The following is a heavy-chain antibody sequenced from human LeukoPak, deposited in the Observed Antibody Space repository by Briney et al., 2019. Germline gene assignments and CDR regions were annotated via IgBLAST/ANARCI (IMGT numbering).Heavy chain of an antibody. CDR3: ARDSPVGATMFYGMDV. J-gene: IGHJ6*02. D-gene: IGHD1-26*01. Sequence: GGSLRLSCAASGFTFSSYSMNWVRQAPGKGLEWVSYISSSSSTIYYVDSVKGRFTISRDNAKNSLYLQMNSLRAEDTAVYYCARDSPVGATMFYGMDVWGQGTTVTVSS. CDR2: ISSSSSTI. V-gene: IGHV3-48*04. CDR1: GFTFSSYS.